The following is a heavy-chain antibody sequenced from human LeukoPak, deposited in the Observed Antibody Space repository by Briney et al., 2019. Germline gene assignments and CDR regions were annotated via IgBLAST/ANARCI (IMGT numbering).Heavy chain of an antibody. D-gene: IGHD6-13*01. CDR2: IYYSGST. CDR1: GGSFSAYY. Sequence: SETLSLTCAVYGGSFSAYYWSWIRQHPGKGLEWIGYIYYSGSTYYNPSLKSRVTISVDTSKNQFSLKLSSVTAADTAVYYCARGTVAAAAFDYWGQGTLVTVSS. V-gene: IGHV4-31*11. J-gene: IGHJ4*02. CDR3: ARGTVAAAAFDY.